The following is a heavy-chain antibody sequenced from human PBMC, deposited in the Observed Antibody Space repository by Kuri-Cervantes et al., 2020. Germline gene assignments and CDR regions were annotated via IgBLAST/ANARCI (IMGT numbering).Heavy chain of an antibody. D-gene: IGHD1-26*01. CDR1: GYSFTSYW. CDR3: ARLLREWELQTGAGWFDP. V-gene: IGHV5-51*01. J-gene: IGHJ5*02. Sequence: KVSCKGSGYSFTSYWIGWVRQMPGKGLEWMGIIYPGDSDTRYSPSFQGQVTISADKSVSTAYLQWSSLKASDTATYYCARLLREWELQTGAGWFDPWGQGTLVTVSS. CDR2: IYPGDSDT.